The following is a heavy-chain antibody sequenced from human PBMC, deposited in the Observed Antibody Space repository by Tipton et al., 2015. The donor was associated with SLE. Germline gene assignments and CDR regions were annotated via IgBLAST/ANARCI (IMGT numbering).Heavy chain of an antibody. CDR1: GGSFSGYY. CDR2: INHSGST. Sequence: TLSLTCAVYGGSFSGYYWSWIRQPPGKGLEWIGEINHSGSTNYNPSLKSRVTISVDTSKNQFSLKLSSVTAADTAVYYCASHTGGAEGWFDPWGQGTLVTVSS. V-gene: IGHV4-34*01. CDR3: ASHTGGAEGWFDP. J-gene: IGHJ5*02. D-gene: IGHD3-10*01.